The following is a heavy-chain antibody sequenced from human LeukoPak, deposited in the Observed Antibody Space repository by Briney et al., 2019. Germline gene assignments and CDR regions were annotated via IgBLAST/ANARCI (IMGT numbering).Heavy chain of an antibody. Sequence: SETLSLTCAVYGGSFSGYYWSWIRQPPGKGLEWIGEINHSGSTNYKPSLKRRVTISVDTSKNQFSLKLSSVTAADTAVYYCASGQGGYFGSGSYRPWGQGTLVTVSS. CDR2: INHSGST. D-gene: IGHD3-10*01. CDR1: GGSFSGYY. CDR3: ASGQGGYFGSGSYRP. V-gene: IGHV4-34*01. J-gene: IGHJ5*02.